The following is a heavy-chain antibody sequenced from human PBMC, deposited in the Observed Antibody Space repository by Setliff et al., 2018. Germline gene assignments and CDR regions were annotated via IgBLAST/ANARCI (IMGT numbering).Heavy chain of an antibody. CDR3: ASRTTGPGGWFDF. J-gene: IGHJ5*01. Sequence: SETLSLTCTVSGGSISSSSYYWGWIRQPPGKGLEWIGTIYYSGTTYYNPSLKSRVTISIDTSKNQFSLNLNSVTAADTAVYYCASRTTGPGGWFDFWGQGSLVTVSS. CDR2: IYYSGTT. CDR1: GGSISSSSYY. V-gene: IGHV4-39*01. D-gene: IGHD1-1*01.